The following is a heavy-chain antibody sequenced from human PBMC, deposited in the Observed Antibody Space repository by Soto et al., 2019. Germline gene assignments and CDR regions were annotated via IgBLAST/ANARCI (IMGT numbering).Heavy chain of an antibody. V-gene: IGHV1-69*13. Sequence: ASVKVSCKASGGTFSSYTISWVRQAPGQGLEWMGGIIPIFGTANYAQKFQGRVTITADESTSTAYMELSSLRSEDTAVYYCARGNHRWLQLWYFDLWGRGTLVTVSS. CDR1: GGTFSSYT. CDR2: IIPIFGTA. CDR3: ARGNHRWLQLWYFDL. D-gene: IGHD5-12*01. J-gene: IGHJ2*01.